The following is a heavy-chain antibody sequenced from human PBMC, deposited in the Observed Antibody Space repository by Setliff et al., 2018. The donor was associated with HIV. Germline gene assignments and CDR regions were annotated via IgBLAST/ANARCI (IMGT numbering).Heavy chain of an antibody. V-gene: IGHV1-18*01. CDR2: ISAYNGNT. Sequence: RASVKVSCKASGYTFTSYGISWVRQAPGQGLEWVGWISAYNGNTNYAQKLQGRVTMTTDTSTSTAYMELRSLTSDDTAVYYCARGYCGGGICYSPNWLDPWGQGTLVTVSS. J-gene: IGHJ5*02. CDR1: GYTFTSYG. CDR3: ARGYCGGGICYSPNWLDP. D-gene: IGHD2-15*01.